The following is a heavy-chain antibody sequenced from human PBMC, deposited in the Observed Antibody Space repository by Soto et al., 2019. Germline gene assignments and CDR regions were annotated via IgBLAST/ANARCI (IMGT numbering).Heavy chain of an antibody. V-gene: IGHV3-23*01. J-gene: IGHJ4*02. CDR2: ISGSGGST. CDR1: GFTFSSYA. CDR3: AKDPSPYYYDSSGYYPYFDY. D-gene: IGHD3-22*01. Sequence: GGSLRLSCAASGFTFSSYAMSWVRQAPGKGLEWVSAISGSGGSTYYADSVKGRFTISRDNSKNTLYLQMNSLRAEDTAVYYCAKDPSPYYYDSSGYYPYFDYWGQGNLVTVSS.